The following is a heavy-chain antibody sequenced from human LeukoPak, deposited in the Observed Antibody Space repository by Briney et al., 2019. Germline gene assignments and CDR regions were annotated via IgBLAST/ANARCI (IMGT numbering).Heavy chain of an antibody. CDR2: IYYSGST. CDR3: ARHSTTVTTVAI. J-gene: IGHJ4*02. D-gene: IGHD4-17*01. Sequence: PSETLSLTCTVSGGSISSSSYYWGWIRQPPGKGLEWIESIYYSGSTYYNPSLKSRVTISVDTSKNQFSLKLSSVTAADTAVYYCARHSTTVTTVAIWGQGTLVTVSS. V-gene: IGHV4-39*01. CDR1: GGSISSSSYY.